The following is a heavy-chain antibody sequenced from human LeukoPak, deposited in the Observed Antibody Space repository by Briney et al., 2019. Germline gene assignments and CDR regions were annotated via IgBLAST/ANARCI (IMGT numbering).Heavy chain of an antibody. V-gene: IGHV3-23*01. CDR2: ISNSGGRT. CDR1: GFTFSSYA. CDR3: AKSYNGYESKPDY. D-gene: IGHD5-12*01. J-gene: IGHJ4*02. Sequence: GGSLRLSCAASGFTFSSYAMSWVRQAPGKGLEWVSSISNSGGRTFYSDSVKGRFTISRDNSKITLYLQMNSLRAEDTAVYYCAKSYNGYESKPDYWGQGTLVTVSS.